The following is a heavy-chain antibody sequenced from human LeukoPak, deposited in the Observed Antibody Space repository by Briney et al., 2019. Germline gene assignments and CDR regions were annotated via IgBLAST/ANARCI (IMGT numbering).Heavy chain of an antibody. J-gene: IGHJ4*02. V-gene: IGHV1-69*01. Sequence: SVKVSCTASGGTFSSYAISWVRQAPGQGLEWMGGIIPIFGTANYAQKFQGRVTITADESTSTAYMELSSLRSEDTAVYYCARDGSRYYDSSGYYYFDYWGQGTLVTVSS. CDR2: IIPIFGTA. CDR1: GGTFSSYA. D-gene: IGHD3-22*01. CDR3: ARDGSRYYDSSGYYYFDY.